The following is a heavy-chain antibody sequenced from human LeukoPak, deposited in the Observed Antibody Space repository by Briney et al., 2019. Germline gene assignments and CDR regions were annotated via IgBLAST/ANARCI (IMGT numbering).Heavy chain of an antibody. D-gene: IGHD6-13*01. Sequence: SETLSLTCTVSGGALSSYYWSWIRPPAGRGLGWIGRIYTRGSTNYNPSLKSRVTMSVDTSKNQFSLKLSSVTAADTAVYYCARDIDVAAASYYGMDVWGQGTTVTVSS. V-gene: IGHV4-4*07. J-gene: IGHJ6*02. CDR1: GGALSSYY. CDR3: ARDIDVAAASYYGMDV. CDR2: IYTRGST.